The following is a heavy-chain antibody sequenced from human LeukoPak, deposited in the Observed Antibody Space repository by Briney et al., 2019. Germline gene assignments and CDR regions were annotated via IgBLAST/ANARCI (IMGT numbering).Heavy chain of an antibody. CDR3: ARDRLNGGFDY. CDR1: GFTVSSNY. CDR2: IYSGGST. J-gene: IGHJ4*02. Sequence: GGSLRLSCAASGFTVSSNYMSWVRQAPGKGLEWVSIIYSGGSTYYADSVKGRFTISRDNSKNTLYLQMNSLRAEDTAVYYCARDRLNGGFDYWGQGTLVTVSS. V-gene: IGHV3-66*01. D-gene: IGHD3-10*01.